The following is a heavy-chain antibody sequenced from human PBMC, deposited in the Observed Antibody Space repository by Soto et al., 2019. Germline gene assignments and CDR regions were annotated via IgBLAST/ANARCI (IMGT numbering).Heavy chain of an antibody. D-gene: IGHD3-10*01. J-gene: IGHJ2*01. V-gene: IGHV4-39*01. CDR1: GASITSGDYY. Sequence: QLQLRQSGPGLVKPPETLSLTCSVSGASITSGDYYWGWIRQPPGKGLEWIGSIFYDGSPYYNPSLQSRVTLSVDTSRNQFSLELNSATAADTAVYYCVRTVGSSWFFDLWGRGTLITVSS. CDR2: IFYDGSP. CDR3: VRTVGSSWFFDL.